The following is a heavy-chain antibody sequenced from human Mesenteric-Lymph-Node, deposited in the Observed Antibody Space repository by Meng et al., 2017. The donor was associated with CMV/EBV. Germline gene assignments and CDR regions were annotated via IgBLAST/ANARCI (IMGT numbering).Heavy chain of an antibody. CDR1: GFTFKDYW. CDR3: AKEWGVGATLDY. V-gene: IGHV3-7*01. D-gene: IGHD1-26*01. CDR2: IKQDGSEK. Sequence: GGSLRLSCAASGFTFKDYWMTWVRQAPGKGLEWVANIKQDGSEKYYVDSGKGRFTISRDNSKNTLYLQMNSLRAEDTAVYYCAKEWGVGATLDYWGQGTLVTVSS. J-gene: IGHJ4*02.